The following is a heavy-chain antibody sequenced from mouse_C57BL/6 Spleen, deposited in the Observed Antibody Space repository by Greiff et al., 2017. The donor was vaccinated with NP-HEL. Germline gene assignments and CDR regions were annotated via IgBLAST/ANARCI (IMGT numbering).Heavy chain of an antibody. Sequence: QVQLQQPGAELVRPGPSVKLSCKASGYTFTSYWMHWVKQRPGQGLEWIGVIDPSDSYTNYNQKFKGKATLTVDTSSSTAYMQLNSLTSEDSAVYYCAAYDYDVYYAMDYWGQGTSVTVSS. CDR3: AAYDYDVYYAMDY. CDR1: GYTFTSYW. J-gene: IGHJ4*01. V-gene: IGHV1-59*01. D-gene: IGHD2-4*01. CDR2: IDPSDSYT.